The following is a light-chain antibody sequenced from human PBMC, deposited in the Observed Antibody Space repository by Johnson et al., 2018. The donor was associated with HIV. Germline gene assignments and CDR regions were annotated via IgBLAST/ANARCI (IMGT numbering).Light chain of an antibody. Sequence: QAVLTQPPSVSAAPGQKVTISCSGSSSNIRNNYVSWYQQVPGTAPKLLIYDNNRRPSGIPDRFSGSKSGTSATLGITGLQTGDEADYYCGTWDSSLDAYVVGTGTKVTVL. CDR3: GTWDSSLDAYV. CDR1: SSNIRNNY. J-gene: IGLJ1*01. V-gene: IGLV1-51*01. CDR2: DNN.